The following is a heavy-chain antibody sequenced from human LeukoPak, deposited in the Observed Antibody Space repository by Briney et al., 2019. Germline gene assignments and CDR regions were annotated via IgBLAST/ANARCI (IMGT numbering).Heavy chain of an antibody. D-gene: IGHD2-21*01. J-gene: IGHJ5*02. V-gene: IGHV1-69*05. Sequence: ASVKVSCKASRGTLTSYAISWVRQAPGQGLEWMGGIIPIFGTANYAQKFQGRVTITTDESTSTAYMELSSLRSDDTAVYYCARGMYSPFDPWGQGTLVTVSS. CDR2: IIPIFGTA. CDR1: RGTLTSYA. CDR3: ARGMYSPFDP.